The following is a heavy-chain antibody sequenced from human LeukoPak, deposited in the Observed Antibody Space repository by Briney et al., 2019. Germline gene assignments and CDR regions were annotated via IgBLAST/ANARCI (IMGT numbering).Heavy chain of an antibody. Sequence: GGSLRLSCAASGFTFRSYSMNWVRQAPGKGLEWVSSISSGGTYIFYAESVKGRFTVSRDNGKNSLYLQMNSLRAEDTAVYYCARDRDLDGDYYYYGMDVWGQGTTVTVSS. CDR3: ARDRDLDGDYYYYGMDV. CDR2: ISSGGTYI. V-gene: IGHV3-21*06. D-gene: IGHD4-17*01. J-gene: IGHJ6*02. CDR1: GFTFRSYS.